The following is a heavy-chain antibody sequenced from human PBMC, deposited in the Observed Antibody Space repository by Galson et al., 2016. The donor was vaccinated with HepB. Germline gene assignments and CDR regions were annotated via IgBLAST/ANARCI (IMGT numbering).Heavy chain of an antibody. CDR2: ISTKRTT. J-gene: IGHJ4*02. Sequence: LRLSCAASGFVFSNFGLSWVRQAPGKGLEWVASISTKRTTYYSDSVQGRFTISRDNSNNTLYLQMNGLRAEDTAVYYCAKERLVRRIFDHWGQGTLLTVSS. CDR3: AKERLVRRIFDH. D-gene: IGHD1-1*01. V-gene: IGHV3-23*01. CDR1: GFVFSNFG.